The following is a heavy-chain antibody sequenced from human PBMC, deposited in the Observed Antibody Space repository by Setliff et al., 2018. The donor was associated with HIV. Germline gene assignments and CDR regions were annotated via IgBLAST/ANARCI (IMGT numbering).Heavy chain of an antibody. CDR1: GGSFNTRRTK. D-gene: IGHD3-9*01. Sequence: SETLSLTCKVSGGSFNTRRTKWGWIRQPPGRGLEWIGSVYDSGNTYYKPALESRAAISLDTSMNQFSLKLSSVTAADTAVYYCARGQLRYLANDYYFDYWGQGTLVTVSS. J-gene: IGHJ4*02. V-gene: IGHV4-39*07. CDR3: ARGQLRYLANDYYFDY. CDR2: VYDSGNT.